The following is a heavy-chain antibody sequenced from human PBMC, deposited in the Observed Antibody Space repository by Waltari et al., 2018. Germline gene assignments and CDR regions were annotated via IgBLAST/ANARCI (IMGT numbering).Heavy chain of an antibody. CDR1: GGSFSGYY. V-gene: IGHV4-34*01. Sequence: QVQLQQWGAGLLKPSETLSLTCAVYGGSFSGYYWSWIRQPPGNEVEWIGEINHSGSTNYNPSLKSRVTISVDTSKNQFSLKLSSVTAADTAVYYCARGGSRRTYYYDSSGYSSFDYWGQGTLVTVSS. CDR3: ARGGSRRTYYYDSSGYSSFDY. J-gene: IGHJ4*02. CDR2: INHSGST. D-gene: IGHD3-22*01.